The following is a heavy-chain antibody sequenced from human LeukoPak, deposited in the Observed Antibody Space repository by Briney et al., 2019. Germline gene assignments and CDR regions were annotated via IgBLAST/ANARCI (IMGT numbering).Heavy chain of an antibody. D-gene: IGHD3-9*01. CDR1: GGSLSSYY. Sequence: PSETLSLTCTVSGGSLSSYYWSWIRQPPGKGLEWIGYIYYSGSTNYNSSLKSRVTISIDTSKNQFSLKLNSLTAADTAVYYCASPYYDILTGYSHFDYWGQGTLVTVSS. V-gene: IGHV4-59*12. J-gene: IGHJ4*02. CDR2: IYYSGST. CDR3: ASPYYDILTGYSHFDY.